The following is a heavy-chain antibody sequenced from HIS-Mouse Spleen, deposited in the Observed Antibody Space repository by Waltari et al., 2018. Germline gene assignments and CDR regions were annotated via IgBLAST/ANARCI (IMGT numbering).Heavy chain of an antibody. CDR2: SIPSFGTG. J-gene: IGHJ5*02. CDR3: ARDVSGSSNWFDP. Sequence: QVQLVQSGAEVKKPGSSVKVSCKASGGTFSSYAISWVRQAPGQGLEWMGGSIPSFGTGKYAQKVQGRGTITADESTSTAYMERSSLRSEDTAVYYCARDVSGSSNWFDPWGQGTLVTVSS. CDR1: GGTFSSYA. V-gene: IGHV1-69*01. D-gene: IGHD6-13*01.